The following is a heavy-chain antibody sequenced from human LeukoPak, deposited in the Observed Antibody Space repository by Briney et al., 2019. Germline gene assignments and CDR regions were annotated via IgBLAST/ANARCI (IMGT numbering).Heavy chain of an antibody. V-gene: IGHV3-48*02. J-gene: IGHJ4*02. Sequence: GGSLRLSCAASEFTFSSYEMNWVRQAPGKGLEWISYISLGNSTMFYADSVKGRFTISRDNAKNSLYLQMNSLRDDDTAVYYCARVGNGRSWDYWGQGTLVSVSS. CDR3: ARVGNGRSWDY. CDR1: EFTFSSYE. D-gene: IGHD2-15*01. CDR2: ISLGNSTM.